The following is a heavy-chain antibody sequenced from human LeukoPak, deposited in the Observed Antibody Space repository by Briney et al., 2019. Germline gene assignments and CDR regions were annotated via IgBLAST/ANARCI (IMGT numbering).Heavy chain of an antibody. J-gene: IGHJ4*02. D-gene: IGHD6-13*01. CDR2: INPNSGGT. V-gene: IGHV1-2*02. Sequence: ASVKVSCKASGYTFTSYGISWVRQAPGQGLEWMGWINPNSGGTNYAQKFQGRVTMTRDTSISTAYMELSRLRSDDTAVYYCASAGYSSSWYYFDYWGQGTLVTVSS. CDR3: ASAGYSSSWYYFDY. CDR1: GYTFTSYG.